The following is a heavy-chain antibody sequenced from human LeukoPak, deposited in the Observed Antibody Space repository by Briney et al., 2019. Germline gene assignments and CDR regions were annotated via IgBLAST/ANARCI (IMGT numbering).Heavy chain of an antibody. D-gene: IGHD4-23*01. J-gene: IGHJ5*02. CDR2: IWYDGSNK. V-gene: IGHV3-33*01. CDR3: ARELTPVETRGGGDWFDP. Sequence: PGGSLRLSCAATGFTFSSYGMHWVRQAPGKGLEWVAVIWYDGSNKYYADSVKGRFTISRDNSKNTLYLQMNSLRAEDTAVYYCARELTPVETRGGGDWFDPWGQGTLVTVSS. CDR1: GFTFSSYG.